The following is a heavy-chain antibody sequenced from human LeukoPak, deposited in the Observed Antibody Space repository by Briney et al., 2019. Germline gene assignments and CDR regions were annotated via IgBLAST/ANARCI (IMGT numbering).Heavy chain of an antibody. CDR2: ISAYNGNT. Sequence: ASVKVSCKASGGTFSSYAISWVRQAPGQGLEWMGWISAYNGNTNYAQKLQGRVTMTIDTSTSTAYMELRSLRSDDTAVYYCARVAYCSSTSCYIRSEFDYWGQGTLVTVSS. CDR1: GGTFSSYA. CDR3: ARVAYCSSTSCYIRSEFDY. J-gene: IGHJ4*02. V-gene: IGHV1-18*01. D-gene: IGHD2-2*02.